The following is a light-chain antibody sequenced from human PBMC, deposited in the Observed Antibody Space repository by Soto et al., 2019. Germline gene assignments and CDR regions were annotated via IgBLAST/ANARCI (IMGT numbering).Light chain of an antibody. J-gene: IGLJ3*02. CDR2: EGS. V-gene: IGLV2-23*01. Sequence: QSALTQPASVSGSPGQSITISCTGTNSDVGSYNLVSWYQQHPGKAPKLMIYEGSKRPSGLSNRFSGSKSGNTASLTISGLQAEDEGDYYCCSYAGSSTWVFGGGTKLTVL. CDR1: NSDVGSYNL. CDR3: CSYAGSSTWV.